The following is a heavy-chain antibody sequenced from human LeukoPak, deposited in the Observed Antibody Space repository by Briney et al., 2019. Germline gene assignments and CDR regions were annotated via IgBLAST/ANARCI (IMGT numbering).Heavy chain of an antibody. Sequence: PGGSLRLSCAASGFTFGGYAMSWVRQAPGKGLEWGSAISGSGDGTYHADSVKGRFTISRDNSKNTLFLQMNSLRAEDTAVYYCAKAGVLPLVRGVIVDYWGQGTLVTVSS. CDR2: ISGSGDGT. J-gene: IGHJ4*02. CDR3: AKAGVLPLVRGVIVDY. D-gene: IGHD3-10*01. CDR1: GFTFGGYA. V-gene: IGHV3-23*01.